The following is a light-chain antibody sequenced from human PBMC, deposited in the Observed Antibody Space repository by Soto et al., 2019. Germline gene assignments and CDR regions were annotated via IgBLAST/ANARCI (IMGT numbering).Light chain of an antibody. CDR2: EVS. J-gene: IGLJ1*01. CDR1: SSDVGTYNY. V-gene: IGLV2-14*01. Sequence: QSVLTQPASVSGSPGQSITISCTGTSSDVGTYNYVSWYQLHPGKAPKLMVYEVSNRPSGVSNRFSGSESGNTASLTISGLQAEDEADYHCSSYTSSSTYVFGTGTKVTVL. CDR3: SSYTSSSTYV.